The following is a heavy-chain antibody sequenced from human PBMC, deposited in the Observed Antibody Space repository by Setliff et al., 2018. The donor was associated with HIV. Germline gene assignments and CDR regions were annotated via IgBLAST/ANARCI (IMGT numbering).Heavy chain of an antibody. CDR1: GFNFRSYS. Sequence: PGGSLRLSCAASGFNFRSYSLHWVRQAPGKGLEWVAVIWYDGNNKYYADSVKGRFTISRDNAKNTVYLQMNSLRVEDTGVYHCARDGGYGTPFDYWGQGTPVTVSS. CDR2: IWYDGNNK. CDR3: ARDGGYGTPFDY. D-gene: IGHD1-26*01. J-gene: IGHJ4*02. V-gene: IGHV3-33*08.